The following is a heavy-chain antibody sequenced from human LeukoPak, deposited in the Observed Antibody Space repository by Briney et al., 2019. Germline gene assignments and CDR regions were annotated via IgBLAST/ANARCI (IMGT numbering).Heavy chain of an antibody. D-gene: IGHD2-2*02. CDR2: ISGSDGST. CDR1: GSTFSSYA. CDR3: AKNPFDIYCSSTSCYIDY. J-gene: IGHJ4*02. Sequence: PGGSLRLSCAASGSTFSSYAMSWVRQAPGKGLEWVSAISGSDGSTYYADSVKGRFTISRDNSKNTLYLQMNSLRAEDTAVYYCAKNPFDIYCSSTSCYIDYWGQGTLVTVSS. V-gene: IGHV3-23*01.